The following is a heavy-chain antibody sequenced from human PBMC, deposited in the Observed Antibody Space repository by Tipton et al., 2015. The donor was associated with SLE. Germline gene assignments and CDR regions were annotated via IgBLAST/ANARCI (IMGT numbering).Heavy chain of an antibody. CDR3: ARGKEYPLLFDY. CDR2: IYYSGST. J-gene: IGHJ4*02. V-gene: IGHV4-59*01. D-gene: IGHD2-2*01. Sequence: TLSLTCTVSGGSISSYYWSWFRQPPGKGLEWIGYIYYSGSTNYNPSLKSRVTISVDTSKNQFSLKLSSVTAADTAVYYCARGKEYPLLFDYWGQGTLVTVSS. CDR1: GGSISSYY.